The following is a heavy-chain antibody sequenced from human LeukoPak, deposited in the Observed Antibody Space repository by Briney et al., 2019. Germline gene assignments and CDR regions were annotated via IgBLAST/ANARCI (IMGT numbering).Heavy chain of an antibody. Sequence: ASVKVSCKVSGYTLTELSMHWVRQAPGKGLEWMGGFDPEDGETIHAQKFQGRVTMTEDTSTDTAYMELSSLRSEDTAVYYCAAASPKTQYYYYYYGMDVWGQGTTVTVSS. CDR1: GYTLTELS. J-gene: IGHJ6*02. CDR2: FDPEDGET. CDR3: AAASPKTQYYYYYYGMDV. D-gene: IGHD2-2*01. V-gene: IGHV1-24*01.